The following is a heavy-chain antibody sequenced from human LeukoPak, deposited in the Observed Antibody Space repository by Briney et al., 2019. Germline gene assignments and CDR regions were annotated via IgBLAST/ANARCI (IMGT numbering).Heavy chain of an antibody. CDR3: ARIGARYYGSEYYFDY. D-gene: IGHD3-10*01. J-gene: IGHJ4*02. CDR2: INPNSGGT. CDR1: GYTFTGYY. V-gene: IGHV1-2*02. Sequence: ASVKVSCKASGYTFTGYYMHWVRQAPGQGLEWMGWINPNSGGTNYAQKFQGRVTMTRDTSISTAYMELSRLRSDDTAVYYCARIGARYYGSEYYFDYWGQGTLVTVSS.